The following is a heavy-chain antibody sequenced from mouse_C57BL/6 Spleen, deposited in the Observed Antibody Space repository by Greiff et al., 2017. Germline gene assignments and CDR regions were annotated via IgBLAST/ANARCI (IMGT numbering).Heavy chain of an antibody. J-gene: IGHJ4*01. D-gene: IGHD2-1*01. CDR2: INPNNGGT. CDR1: GYTFTDYN. V-gene: IGHV1-22*01. Sequence: EVQLQQSGPELVKPGASVKMSCKASGYTFTDYNMHWVKQSHGKSLEWIGYINPNNGGTSYNQKFKGKATLTVNKSSSTACMELRSLTSEDSAVYYCSRRTFYYGKAMDYWGQGTSVTVSS. CDR3: SRRTFYYGKAMDY.